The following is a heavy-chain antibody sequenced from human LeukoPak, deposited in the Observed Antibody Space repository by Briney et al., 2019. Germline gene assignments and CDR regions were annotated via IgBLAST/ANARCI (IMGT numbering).Heavy chain of an antibody. CDR3: ASRAYDSSGYYLFDY. CDR1: GGTFSSYA. D-gene: IGHD3-22*01. CDR2: IIPIFGTA. V-gene: IGHV1-69*05. J-gene: IGHJ4*02. Sequence: VASVKVSCKASGGTFSSYAISWVRQAPGQGLEWMVRIIPIFGTANYAQKFQGRVTITTDESTSTAHMELSSLRSEDTAVYYCASRAYDSSGYYLFDYWGQGTLVTVSS.